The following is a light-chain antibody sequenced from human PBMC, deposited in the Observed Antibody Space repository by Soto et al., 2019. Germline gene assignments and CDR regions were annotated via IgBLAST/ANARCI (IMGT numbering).Light chain of an antibody. CDR3: SSYTGSSINTVV. CDR1: SSDVGKYNY. CDR2: EVS. Sequence: QSALTQPASVSGSPGQSITISCTGTSSDVGKYNYVSWYQQHPAKAPKLMIFEVSNRLSGVSNRFSGSKSGNTAFLTISGLQAEDEAEYYCSSYTGSSINTVVFGGGTKVTVL. V-gene: IGLV2-14*01. J-gene: IGLJ2*01.